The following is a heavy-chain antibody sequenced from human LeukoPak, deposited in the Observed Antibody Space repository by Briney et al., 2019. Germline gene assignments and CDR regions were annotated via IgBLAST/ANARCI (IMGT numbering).Heavy chain of an antibody. Sequence: GGSLRLSCAASGFTFSSYSMNWVRQAPGQGLEWVSSISSSSSYIYYADSVKGRFTISRDNAKNSLYLQMNSLRAEDTAVYYCARGALRYFDWLGDYYFDYWGQGTLVTVSS. D-gene: IGHD3-9*01. CDR3: ARGALRYFDWLGDYYFDY. V-gene: IGHV3-21*01. CDR1: GFTFSSYS. CDR2: ISSSSSYI. J-gene: IGHJ4*02.